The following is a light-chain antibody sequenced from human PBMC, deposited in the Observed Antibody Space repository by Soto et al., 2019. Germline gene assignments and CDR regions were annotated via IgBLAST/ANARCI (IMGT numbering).Light chain of an antibody. CDR2: DVL. V-gene: IGKV1-33*01. CDR1: QDINNY. CDR3: QQYNDFQYT. Sequence: DIQMTQSPSSLSASVGDRVTISCQASQDINNYLNWFQQKPGKAPKLLIYDVLNLETGVPSRFSGSGSGAYFTLTISSLQPEDIATYYCQQYNDFQYTFGQGTKLEI. J-gene: IGKJ2*01.